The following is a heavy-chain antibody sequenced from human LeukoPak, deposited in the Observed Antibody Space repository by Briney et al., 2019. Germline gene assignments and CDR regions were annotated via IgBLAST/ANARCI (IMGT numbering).Heavy chain of an antibody. D-gene: IGHD2-21*02. Sequence: PGGSLRLSCAASGFTFSSYWMHWVRQAPGKGLVWVSRINSDGSSTSYADSVKGRFTISRDNAKNTLYLQMNSLRAEDTAVYYCARGRVVVTAKGVYYYYYMDVWGKGTTVTVSS. CDR1: GFTFSSYW. CDR2: INSDGSST. J-gene: IGHJ6*03. CDR3: ARGRVVVTAKGVYYYYYMDV. V-gene: IGHV3-74*01.